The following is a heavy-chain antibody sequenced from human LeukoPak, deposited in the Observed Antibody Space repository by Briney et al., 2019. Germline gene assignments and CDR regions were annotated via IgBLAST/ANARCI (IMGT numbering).Heavy chain of an antibody. CDR3: ARRKVVVDC. CDR2: IYYNGGT. J-gene: IGHJ4*02. Sequence: SETLSLTCSVSGGSISPYLWSWIRQPPGEGLEWIGCIYYNGGTNSSPSLKSRVTMSVDSSKNQFSLKLSSVTAADTAVYYCARRKVVVDCWGQGTLVTVSS. D-gene: IGHD3-22*01. CDR1: GGSISPYL. V-gene: IGHV4-59*08.